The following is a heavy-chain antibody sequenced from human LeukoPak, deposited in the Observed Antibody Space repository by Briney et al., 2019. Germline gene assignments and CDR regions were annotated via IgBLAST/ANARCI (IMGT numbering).Heavy chain of an antibody. V-gene: IGHV4-4*02. CDR3: AREGSSGWYRRYWFDP. D-gene: IGHD6-19*01. J-gene: IGHJ5*02. CDR1: GGSISSSNW. Sequence: SGTLSLTCAVSGGSISSSNWWSWVRQPPGKGLEWIGVIYHSGSTNYNPSLKSRVTISVDKSKNQFSLKLSSVTAADTAVYYCAREGSSGWYRRYWFDPWGQGTLVTVSS. CDR2: IYHSGST.